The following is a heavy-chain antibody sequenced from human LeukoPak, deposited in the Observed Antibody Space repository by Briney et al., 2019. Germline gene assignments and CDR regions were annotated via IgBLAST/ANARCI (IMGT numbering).Heavy chain of an antibody. J-gene: IGHJ4*02. D-gene: IGHD2-2*01. CDR1: GSTFSSYS. Sequence: GGSLRLSCAASGSTFSSYSMTWVRQAPGKGLEWVSSISSSTYIYYADSVKGRFTISRDNAKNSLYLQMTSLRAEDTAVYYCVVPAAMTAFDYWGQGTLVTVSS. CDR3: VVPAAMTAFDY. V-gene: IGHV3-21*01. CDR2: ISSSTYI.